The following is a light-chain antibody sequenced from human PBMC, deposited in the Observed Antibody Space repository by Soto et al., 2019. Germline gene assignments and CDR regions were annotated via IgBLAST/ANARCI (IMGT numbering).Light chain of an antibody. CDR3: AAWDDGLIGSVV. Sequence: QSALTQPPSASGTPGQRVTISCSGSSSNIGRNTVNWYQQLPGTAPQLLIYRNDQRPSGVPDRFSGSKSGTSASLTISGLQSDDEADYYCAAWDDGLIGSVVFGGGTKLTVL. CDR2: RND. CDR1: SSNIGRNT. V-gene: IGLV1-44*01. J-gene: IGLJ2*01.